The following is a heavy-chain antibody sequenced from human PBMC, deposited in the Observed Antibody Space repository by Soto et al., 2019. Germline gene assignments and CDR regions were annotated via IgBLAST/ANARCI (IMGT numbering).Heavy chain of an antibody. Sequence: QLVESGGGLVTPGKSVTLSCVGSGFDFTAAWMHWVRQAPGTGLEWVGRIKSRGSGGTTDYSAPVRGRFTISRDDSKDTVYLQMSSLKTEDTAVYFCAKQRGPSASSYYGLEVWGQGSTVTVTS. J-gene: IGHJ6*01. CDR2: IKSRGSGGTT. D-gene: IGHD1-1*01. V-gene: IGHV3-15*07. CDR1: GFDFTAAW. CDR3: AKQRGPSASSYYGLEV.